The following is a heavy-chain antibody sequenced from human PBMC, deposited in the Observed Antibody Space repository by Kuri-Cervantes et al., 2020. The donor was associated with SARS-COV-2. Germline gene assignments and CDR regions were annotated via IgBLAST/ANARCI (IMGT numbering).Heavy chain of an antibody. CDR1: GFTFSSYW. J-gene: IGHJ4*02. D-gene: IGHD5-24*01. CDR3: VRGWMAGPFDL. Sequence: GESLKISCAASGFTFSSYWMHWVRQAPGKGLEWVSGIMWSGGNIDYADSVKGRLTVSRDNARKSLYLKMNSLRAEDTALYYCVRGWMAGPFDLWGQGTLVTVSS. V-gene: IGHV3-20*04. CDR2: IMWSGGNI.